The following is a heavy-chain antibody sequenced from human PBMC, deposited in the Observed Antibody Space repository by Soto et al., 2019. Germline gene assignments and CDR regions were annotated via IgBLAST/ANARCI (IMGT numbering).Heavy chain of an antibody. D-gene: IGHD1-1*01. CDR3: TREVQPVVRREYDY. CDR2: IDSGGSRT. CDR1: AFTFGGHT. J-gene: IGHJ4*02. Sequence: EAHLVESGGGLVKPGGSLRLSCEASAFTFGGHTMNWVRQAPGKGLEWVSSIDSGGSRTFYADTVKGRFTISRDNGRNSLFLQMNSLRAEDTAVYFCTREVQPVVRREYDYWGQGTLVTVSS. V-gene: IGHV3-21*01.